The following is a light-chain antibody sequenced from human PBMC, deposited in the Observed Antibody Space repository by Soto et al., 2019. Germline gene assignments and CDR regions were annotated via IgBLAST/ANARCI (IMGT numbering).Light chain of an antibody. J-gene: IGLJ2*01. V-gene: IGLV1-44*01. CDR3: AAWDDSLNGVV. CDR1: SSNIGSNT. Sequence: QSVLTQLPSASGTPGQRVTISCSGSSSNIGSNTVNWYQQLPGTAPKLLIYSNNQRPSGVPDRFSGSKSGTSASLAISGLQSEDEAGYYCAAWDDSLNGVVFGGGTKLTVL. CDR2: SNN.